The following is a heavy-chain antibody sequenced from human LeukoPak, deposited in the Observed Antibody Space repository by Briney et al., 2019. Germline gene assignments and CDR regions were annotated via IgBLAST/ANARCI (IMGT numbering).Heavy chain of an antibody. CDR1: GFTFYDSG. V-gene: IGHV3-20*04. D-gene: IGHD1-14*01. Sequence: GGSLRLSCAASGFTFYDSGMSWVRHAPGKGLEWGSGINWNGASTGYADSVKGRFTISRDNAKNSLYLQVNSLRGEDTAVYYCVRVMAITAAWDAAFDVWGQGTMVTVSS. CDR3: VRVMAITAAWDAAFDV. CDR2: INWNGAST. J-gene: IGHJ3*01.